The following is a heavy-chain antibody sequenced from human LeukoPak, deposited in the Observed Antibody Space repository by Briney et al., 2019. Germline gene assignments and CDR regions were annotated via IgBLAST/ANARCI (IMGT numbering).Heavy chain of an antibody. J-gene: IGHJ4*02. CDR1: GGSISSSSYY. D-gene: IGHD3-10*01. CDR2: IYYSGST. CDR3: ASMVRGVIIWY. V-gene: IGHV4-39*01. Sequence: SETLSLTCTVSGGSISSSSYYWGWIRQPPGKGLEWIGSIYYSGSTYYNPSLKSRVTISVDTSKNQFSLKLSSVTAADTAVYYCASMVRGVIIWYWGQGTLVTVSS.